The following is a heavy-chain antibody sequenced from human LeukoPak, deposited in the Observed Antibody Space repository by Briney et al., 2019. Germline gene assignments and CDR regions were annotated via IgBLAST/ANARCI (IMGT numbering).Heavy chain of an antibody. D-gene: IGHD3-3*01. V-gene: IGHV1-8*01. CDR1: GYTFTSYD. CDR3: VRGVLPYYDFWSGSDPSYYYYYMDV. Sequence: GASVKVSCKASGYTFTSYDINWVRQATGQGLEWMGWMNPNSGNTGYAQKFQGRVTMTRNTSISTAYMELSSLRSEDTAVYYCVRGVLPYYDFWSGSDPSYYYYYMDVWGKGTTVTVSS. CDR2: MNPNSGNT. J-gene: IGHJ6*03.